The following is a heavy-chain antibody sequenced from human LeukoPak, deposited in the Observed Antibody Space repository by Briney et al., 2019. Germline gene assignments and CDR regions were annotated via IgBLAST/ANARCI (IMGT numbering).Heavy chain of an antibody. CDR1: GGSFSDYY. V-gene: IGHV4-34*01. D-gene: IGHD3-22*01. CDR2: IYHSGST. CDR3: AGYLEGWFDP. Sequence: SETLSLTCAVYGGSFSDYYWSWIRQPPGKGLEWIGEIYHSGSTNYNPSLKSRVTISVDKSKDQFSLKLSSVTAADTAVYYCAGYLEGWFDPWGQGTLVTVSS. J-gene: IGHJ5*02.